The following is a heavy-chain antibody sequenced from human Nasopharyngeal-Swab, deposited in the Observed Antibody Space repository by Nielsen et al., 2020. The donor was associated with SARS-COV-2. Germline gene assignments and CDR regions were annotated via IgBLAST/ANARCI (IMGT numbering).Heavy chain of an antibody. D-gene: IGHD3-16*01. V-gene: IGHV3-30-3*01. J-gene: IGHJ5*02. CDR3: AREGGNWFDP. Sequence: GGSLRLSFAASGFTFSSYAMHWFRQAPGKGLEWVAVISYDGSNKYYADSVKGRFTISRDNSKNTLYLQMNSLRAEDTAVYYCAREGGNWFDPWGQGTLVTVSS. CDR1: GFTFSSYA. CDR2: ISYDGSNK.